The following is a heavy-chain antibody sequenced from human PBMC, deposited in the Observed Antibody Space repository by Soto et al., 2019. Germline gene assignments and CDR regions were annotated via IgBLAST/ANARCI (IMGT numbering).Heavy chain of an antibody. CDR2: ISAYNGNT. V-gene: IGHV1-18*01. J-gene: IGHJ4*02. D-gene: IGHD3-22*01. CDR3: ARAWDYYDSSGYSHFDY. CDR1: GYTFTSYG. Sequence: QVQLVQSGAEVKKPGASVKVSCKASGYTFTSYGISWVRQAPGQGLEWMGWISAYNGNTNYAQKLQGRVTMTTDTSKSRAYVELGSLRSDDTAVYYCARAWDYYDSSGYSHFDYWGQGTLVTVSS.